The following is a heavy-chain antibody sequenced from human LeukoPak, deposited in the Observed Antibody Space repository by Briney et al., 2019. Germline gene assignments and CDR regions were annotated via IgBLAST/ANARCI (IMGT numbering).Heavy chain of an antibody. CDR3: ARRGSGSYFYYFDY. J-gene: IGHJ4*02. Sequence: ASVKVSCKASGYTFTSYDINWVRQATGQWLEWMGWMNPNSGNTGYAQKFQGRVTMTRNTSISTAYMELSSLRSEDTAVYYCARRGSGSYFYYFDYWGQGTLVTVSS. CDR1: GYTFTSYD. V-gene: IGHV1-8*01. D-gene: IGHD3-10*01. CDR2: MNPNSGNT.